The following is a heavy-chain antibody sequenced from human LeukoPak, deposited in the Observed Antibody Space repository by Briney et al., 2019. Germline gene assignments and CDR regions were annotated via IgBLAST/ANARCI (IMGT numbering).Heavy chain of an antibody. Sequence: GGSLRLSCAASGFTSSSYGMHWVRQAPGKGLEWVAFIRYDGSNKYYADSVKGRFTISRDNAKNSLYLQMNSLRAEDTAVYYCAREQSSSWYLHYYYYMDVWGKGTTVTVSS. CDR1: GFTSSSYG. V-gene: IGHV3-30*02. D-gene: IGHD6-13*01. CDR3: AREQSSSWYLHYYYYMDV. J-gene: IGHJ6*03. CDR2: IRYDGSNK.